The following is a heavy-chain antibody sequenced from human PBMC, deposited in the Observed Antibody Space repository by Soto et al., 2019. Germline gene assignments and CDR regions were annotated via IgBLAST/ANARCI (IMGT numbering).Heavy chain of an antibody. Sequence: EVQLVESGGGLVQPGRSLRLSCAASGFTFDDYAMHWVRQAPGKGLEWVSGISWNSGSIGYADSVKGRFTISRDNAKNSLYLQMNSLRAEDTALYYCAKGIDSSGHLAAFDIWGQGTMVTVSS. CDR3: AKGIDSSGHLAAFDI. D-gene: IGHD3-22*01. CDR1: GFTFDDYA. V-gene: IGHV3-9*01. CDR2: ISWNSGSI. J-gene: IGHJ3*02.